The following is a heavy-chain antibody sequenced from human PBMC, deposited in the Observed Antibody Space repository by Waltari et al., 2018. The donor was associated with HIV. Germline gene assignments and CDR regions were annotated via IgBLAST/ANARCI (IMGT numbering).Heavy chain of an antibody. CDR1: AGSIPSYY. CDR3: ASRGMHYYDSSGYYS. CDR2: IYYSGGT. Sequence: QVLLQESGPGLVKPSATLSLTCTVPAGSIPSYYWSWIRQPPGKGLEWIGYIYYSGGTNYNPSLKSRATISVDTSKNQVSLKLSSVTAADTAVYYCASRGMHYYDSSGYYSWGQGTLVTVSS. V-gene: IGHV4-59*01. J-gene: IGHJ4*02. D-gene: IGHD3-22*01.